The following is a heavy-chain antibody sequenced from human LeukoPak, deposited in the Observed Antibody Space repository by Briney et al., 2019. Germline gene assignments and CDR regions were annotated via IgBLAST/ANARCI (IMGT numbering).Heavy chain of an antibody. CDR2: IYYSGST. Sequence: PSETLSLTCTVSGGSMSSYYWSWIRQPPGKGLEWIGYIYYSGSTNYNPSLKSRVTISVDTSKNQFSLKLSSVAAADTAVYYCARGTGYSSSWYMDDAFDIWGQGTMVTVSS. V-gene: IGHV4-59*01. J-gene: IGHJ3*02. D-gene: IGHD6-13*01. CDR3: ARGTGYSSSWYMDDAFDI. CDR1: GGSMSSYY.